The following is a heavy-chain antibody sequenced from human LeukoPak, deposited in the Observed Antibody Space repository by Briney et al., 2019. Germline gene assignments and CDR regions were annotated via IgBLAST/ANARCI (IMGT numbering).Heavy chain of an antibody. J-gene: IGHJ4*02. CDR1: GGSISSSNW. V-gene: IGHV4-4*02. CDR3: ARSDGDAGYYFDY. D-gene: IGHD4-17*01. Sequence: SETLSLTCAVSGGSISSSNWWSWVRQPPGQGLEWIGEIYHSGSTNYNPSLKSRVTISVDKSKNQFSLKLSSVTAADTAVYYCARSDGDAGYYFDYWGQGTLVTVSS. CDR2: IYHSGST.